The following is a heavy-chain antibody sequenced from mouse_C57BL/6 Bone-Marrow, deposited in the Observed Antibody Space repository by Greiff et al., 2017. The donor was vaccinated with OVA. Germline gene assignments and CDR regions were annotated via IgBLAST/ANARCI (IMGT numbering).Heavy chain of an antibody. J-gene: IGHJ1*03. D-gene: IGHD2-2*01. V-gene: IGHV5-9*01. CDR1: GFTFSSYT. Sequence: EVHLVESGGGLVKPGGSLKLSCAASGFTFSSYTMSWVRQTPEKRLEWVATISGGGGNTYYPDSVKGRFTISRDTAKNTLYLQMSRLRSEDTALYYGERQNYGYDWYFDGWGTGTTVTVSS. CDR3: ERQNYGYDWYFDG. CDR2: ISGGGGNT.